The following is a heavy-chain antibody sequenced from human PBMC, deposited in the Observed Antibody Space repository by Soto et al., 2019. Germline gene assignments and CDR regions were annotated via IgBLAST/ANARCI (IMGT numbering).Heavy chain of an antibody. V-gene: IGHV4-30-2*01. Sequence: SATLSLTCAVSGGSISSGGYSWSWIRQPPGKGLEWIGYIYHSGSTYYNPSLKSRVTISVDRSKNQFSLKLSSVTAADTAVYYCVRDSPIGSTYSGYDGIDYWGQGTLVTVSS. CDR3: VRDSPIGSTYSGYDGIDY. J-gene: IGHJ4*02. D-gene: IGHD5-12*01. CDR2: IYHSGST. CDR1: GGSISSGGYS.